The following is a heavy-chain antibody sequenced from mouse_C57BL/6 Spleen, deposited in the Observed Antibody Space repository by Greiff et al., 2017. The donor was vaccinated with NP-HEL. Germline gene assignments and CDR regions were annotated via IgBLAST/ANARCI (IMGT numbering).Heavy chain of an antibody. CDR3: ASKGDYGSSYGWFAY. Sequence: VQLQQSGPELVKPGASVKISCKASGYTFTDYYMNWVKQSHGKSLEWIGDINPNNGGTSYNQKFKGKATLTVDKSSSTAYMELRSLTSEDSAVYYCASKGDYGSSYGWFAYWGQGTLVTVSA. J-gene: IGHJ3*01. CDR1: GYTFTDYY. V-gene: IGHV1-26*01. CDR2: INPNNGGT. D-gene: IGHD1-1*01.